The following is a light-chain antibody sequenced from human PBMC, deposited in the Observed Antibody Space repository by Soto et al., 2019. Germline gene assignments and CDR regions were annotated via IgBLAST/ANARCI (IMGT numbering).Light chain of an antibody. J-gene: IGKJ2*01. CDR3: QQYGSSPPYT. CDR2: GSS. CDR1: QSVSNNY. V-gene: IGKV3-20*01. Sequence: EVVLTQSPGTLSLSPGERASLSGRASQSVSNNYLAWYQQKPGQSPKLLIFGSSGRATGIPDRFSGSGSGTDFTLTISRLEPEDFAVYYCQQYGSSPPYTFGQGTKLEIK.